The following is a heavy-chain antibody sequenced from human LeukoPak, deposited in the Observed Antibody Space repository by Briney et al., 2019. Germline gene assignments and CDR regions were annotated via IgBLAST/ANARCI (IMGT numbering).Heavy chain of an antibody. CDR3: ARGGSYVDTAMPLDY. CDR1: GFTFSSYA. Sequence: AGGSLRLSCAASGFTFSSYAMSWVRQAPGKGLKWVSAISGSASTYYADSVKGRFTISRDNSKNTLYLQMNSLRAEDTAVYYCARGGSYVDTAMPLDYWGQGTLVTVSS. CDR2: ISGSAST. V-gene: IGHV3-23*01. J-gene: IGHJ4*02. D-gene: IGHD5-18*01.